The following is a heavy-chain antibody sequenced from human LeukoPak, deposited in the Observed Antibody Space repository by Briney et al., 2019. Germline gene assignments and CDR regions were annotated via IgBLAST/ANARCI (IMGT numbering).Heavy chain of an antibody. J-gene: IGHJ3*02. CDR3: ARAPGGRAFDI. D-gene: IGHD2-2*01. CDR1: GGSISSSY. V-gene: IGHV3-7*01. Sequence: ETLSLACTVSGGSISSSYWSWIRQTPGKGLEWVANIKQDGSEKYYVDSVKGRFTISRDNAKNSLYLQMNSLRAEDTAVYYCARAPGGRAFDIWGQGTMVTVSS. CDR2: IKQDGSEK.